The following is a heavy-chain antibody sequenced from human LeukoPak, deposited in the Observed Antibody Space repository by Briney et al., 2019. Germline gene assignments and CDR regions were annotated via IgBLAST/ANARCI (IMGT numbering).Heavy chain of an antibody. CDR2: IYTSGST. CDR3: ARGHWTTVTPLYSWFDP. D-gene: IGHD4-17*01. Sequence: SETLSLTCTVSGGSISSGSYYWSWIRQPAGKGLEWIGRIYTSGSTNYNPSLKSRVTISVDTSKNQFSLKLSSVTAADTAVYYCARGHWTTVTPLYSWFDPWGQGTLVTVSS. V-gene: IGHV4-61*02. J-gene: IGHJ5*02. CDR1: GGSISSGSYY.